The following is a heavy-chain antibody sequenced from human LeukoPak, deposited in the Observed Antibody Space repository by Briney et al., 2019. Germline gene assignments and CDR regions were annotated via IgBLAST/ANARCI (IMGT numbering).Heavy chain of an antibody. CDR3: GRPTKYWLVRGDGVDV. CDR2: IDAGGGDT. CDR1: GFTFSSYA. Sequence: GASLRLSCAASGFTFSSYAMTWVRQAPGKGLEWVASIDAGGGDTYHSDSVKGRFTISRDNPMNTLYLQMNSLRADDTAVYYCGRPTKYWLVRGDGVDVWGQGTTVTVSS. V-gene: IGHV3-23*01. D-gene: IGHD6-19*01. J-gene: IGHJ6*02.